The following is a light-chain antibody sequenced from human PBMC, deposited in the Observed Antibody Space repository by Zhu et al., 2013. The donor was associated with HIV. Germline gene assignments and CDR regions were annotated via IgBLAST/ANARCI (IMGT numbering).Light chain of an antibody. Sequence: DIVMTQSPDSLAVSLGEKATINCKSNQSVLYSSNNKNYLAWYQQKPGQSPQLLIYWASTRESGVPDRFSGSGSGTDFSLTISSLQAEDVAVYYCQQYFSTLSYTFGQGTKVEIK. V-gene: IGKV4-1*01. J-gene: IGKJ2*01. CDR2: WAS. CDR1: QSVLYSSNNKNY. CDR3: QQYFSTLSYT.